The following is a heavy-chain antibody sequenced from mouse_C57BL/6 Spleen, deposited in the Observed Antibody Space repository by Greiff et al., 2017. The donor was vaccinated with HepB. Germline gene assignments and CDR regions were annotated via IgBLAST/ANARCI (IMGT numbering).Heavy chain of an antibody. CDR2: IHPNSGST. CDR1: GYTFTSYW. CDR3: VGHGWLDAMDY. J-gene: IGHJ4*01. V-gene: IGHV1-64*01. D-gene: IGHD2-3*01. Sequence: QVQLKQPGAELVKPGASVKLSCKASGYTFTSYWMHWVKQRPGQGLEWIGMIHPNSGSTNYNEKFKSKATLTVDKSSSTAYMQLSSLTSEDSAVYYCVGHGWLDAMDYWGQGTSVTVSS.